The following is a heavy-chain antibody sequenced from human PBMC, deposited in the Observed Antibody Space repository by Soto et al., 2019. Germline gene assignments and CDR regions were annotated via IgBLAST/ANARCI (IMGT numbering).Heavy chain of an antibody. D-gene: IGHD6-19*01. CDR2: LWYDASNK. CDR1: GFTFSSYG. V-gene: IGHV3-33*01. CDR3: ARYCAGYSSGWYQRGGFDY. J-gene: IGHJ4*02. Sequence: QVQLVESGGGVVQPGRSLRLSCAASGFTFSSYGMHWVRQAPGKGLEWVAVLWYDASNKYYADSVKGRFTISRDNSKNTLYLQMTSRRAEDTAVYYCARYCAGYSSGWYQRGGFDYWGQGTLVTVSS.